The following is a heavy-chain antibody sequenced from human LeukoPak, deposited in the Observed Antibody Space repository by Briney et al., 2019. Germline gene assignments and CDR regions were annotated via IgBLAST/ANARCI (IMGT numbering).Heavy chain of an antibody. D-gene: IGHD6-13*01. V-gene: IGHV3-7*01. CDR2: IKYDGSEK. J-gene: IGHJ4*02. CDR3: ARDIAPAGLFFDY. Sequence: PGGSLRLSCAASGFTLSSYWMSWVRQAPGKGVEGVANIKYDGSEKDYVASVKRRFTISRDNAKNSLYLQMNSLRAEDTAVYYCARDIAPAGLFFDYWGQGTLVTVSS. CDR1: GFTLSSYW.